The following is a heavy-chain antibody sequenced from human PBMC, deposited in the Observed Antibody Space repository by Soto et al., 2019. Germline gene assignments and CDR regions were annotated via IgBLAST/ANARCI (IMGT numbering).Heavy chain of an antibody. V-gene: IGHV3-21*01. CDR1: GFTFSSYS. Sequence: GGSLRLSCAASGFTFSSYSMNWVRQAPGKGLEWVSSISSSSSSYIYYADSVKGRFTISRDNAKNSLYLQMNSLRAEDTAVYYCARDWGLSRIAAAGTAYGMDVWGQGTTVTVSS. CDR2: ISSSSSSYI. D-gene: IGHD6-13*01. J-gene: IGHJ6*02. CDR3: ARDWGLSRIAAAGTAYGMDV.